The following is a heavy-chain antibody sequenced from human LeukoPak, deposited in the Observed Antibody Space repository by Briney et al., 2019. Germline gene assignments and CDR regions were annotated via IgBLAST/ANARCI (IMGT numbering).Heavy chain of an antibody. V-gene: IGHV3-23*01. D-gene: IGHD6-13*01. CDR1: GFTFSSYA. J-gene: IGHJ1*01. CDR2: ISGSGGST. CDR3: AKSRSSSWYPEHFQH. Sequence: GGSLRLSCAASGFTFSSYAMSWVRQAPGKGLEWVSAISGSGGSTYYADSVKGRFTISRDNSKNTLYLQMNSLRAEDTAVYYCAKSRSSSWYPEHFQHWGQGTLVTVSS.